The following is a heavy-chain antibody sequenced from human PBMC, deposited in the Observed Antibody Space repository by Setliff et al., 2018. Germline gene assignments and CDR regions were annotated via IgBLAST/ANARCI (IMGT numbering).Heavy chain of an antibody. CDR2: ISWNSGSI. J-gene: IGHJ3*02. Sequence: LRLSCAASGFTFDDYAMHWVRQAPGKGLEWVSGISWNSGSIGYADSVKGRFTISRDNAKNSLYLQMNSLRAEDTAVYYCARDDAFDIWGQGTMVTVSS. CDR1: GFTFDDYA. CDR3: ARDDAFDI. V-gene: IGHV3-9*01.